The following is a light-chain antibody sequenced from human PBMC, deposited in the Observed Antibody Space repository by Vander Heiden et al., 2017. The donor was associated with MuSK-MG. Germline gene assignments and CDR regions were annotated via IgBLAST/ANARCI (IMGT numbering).Light chain of an antibody. J-gene: IGKJ2*01. Sequence: EIVLTQSPGTLSLSPGERATLSCRASQSVSSSYIAWYQQKPGQAPRLLIDGASSRATVIPDMFGGSGSGTYFTLTISRLEPEYFAVYYCQQDGSSPYTFGQGTKLEIK. V-gene: IGKV3-20*01. CDR1: QSVSSSY. CDR2: GAS. CDR3: QQDGSSPYT.